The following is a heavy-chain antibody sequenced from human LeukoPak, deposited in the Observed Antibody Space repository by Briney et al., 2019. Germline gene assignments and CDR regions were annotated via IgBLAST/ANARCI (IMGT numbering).Heavy chain of an antibody. V-gene: IGHV5-51*01. CDR3: ARFRDYGDYEVSFAFDV. CDR1: GYSFTSYW. J-gene: IGHJ3*01. D-gene: IGHD4-17*01. Sequence: GESPKISCKGSGYSFTSYWIGWVRQMPGKGLEWMGIIYPGDSDTSYSPSFQGQVTSSADKSISTAYLQWSSLKASDTAMYSCARFRDYGDYEVSFAFDVWGQGTMVTVSS. CDR2: IYPGDSDT.